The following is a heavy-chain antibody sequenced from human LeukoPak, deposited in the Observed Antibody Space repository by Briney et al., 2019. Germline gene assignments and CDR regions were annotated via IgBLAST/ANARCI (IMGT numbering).Heavy chain of an antibody. J-gene: IGHJ5*02. V-gene: IGHV1-3*01. CDR1: GYTFTSYA. D-gene: IGHD3-22*01. CDR2: INAGNGNT. CDR3: ARGSYYDYSGFDH. Sequence: ASVKVSCKASGYTFTSYAMHWVRQAPGQRFEWMGWINAGNGNTKYSQKFQGRVTITRDTSASTAYMELRSLRSDDTAVYYCARGSYYDYSGFDHWGQGTLVTVSS.